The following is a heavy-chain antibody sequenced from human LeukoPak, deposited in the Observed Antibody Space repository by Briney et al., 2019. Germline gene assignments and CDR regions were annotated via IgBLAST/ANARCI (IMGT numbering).Heavy chain of an antibody. CDR1: GFSFGSYG. Sequence: GGSLRLSCAASGFSFGSYGLSWVRQAPGKGPQWVSYISGNGGTTHYADSVEGRFTISRDNAKNSLYLQMSSLRAEDTAVYYCARDLDSGNYFFAYWGQGTPVTVSS. CDR2: ISGNGGTT. D-gene: IGHD3-22*01. CDR3: ARDLDSGNYFFAY. J-gene: IGHJ4*02. V-gene: IGHV3-48*04.